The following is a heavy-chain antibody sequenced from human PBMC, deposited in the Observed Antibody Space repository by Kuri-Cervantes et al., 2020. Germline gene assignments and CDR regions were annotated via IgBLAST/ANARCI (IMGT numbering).Heavy chain of an antibody. J-gene: IGHJ6*02. CDR2: IYYSGST. V-gene: IGHV4-61*01. D-gene: IGHD6-13*01. CDR1: GGSVSSGSYY. CDR3: ARAPGIAAAGTEGDYYYYGMDV. Sequence: SETLSLTCTVSGGSVSSGSYYWSWIRQPPGKGLEWIGYIYYSGSTNYNPSLKSRVTISVDTSKNQFSLKLSSVTAADTAVYYCARAPGIAAAGTEGDYYYYGMDVWGQGTTVTVSS.